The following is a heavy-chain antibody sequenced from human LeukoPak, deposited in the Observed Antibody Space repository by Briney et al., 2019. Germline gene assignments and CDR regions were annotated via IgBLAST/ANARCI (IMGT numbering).Heavy chain of an antibody. D-gene: IGHD2-15*01. CDR2: ISSSTSYI. V-gene: IGHV3-21*01. Sequence: GGSLRLSCAASGMIFSNYWMGWVRQAPGKGLEWVSSISSSTSYIYYADSVKGRFTISRDNARKSLYLQMNSLRAEDTAIYYCARDSDVHCSGGSCTNFDYWGQGTRVTVSS. J-gene: IGHJ4*02. CDR1: GMIFSNYW. CDR3: ARDSDVHCSGGSCTNFDY.